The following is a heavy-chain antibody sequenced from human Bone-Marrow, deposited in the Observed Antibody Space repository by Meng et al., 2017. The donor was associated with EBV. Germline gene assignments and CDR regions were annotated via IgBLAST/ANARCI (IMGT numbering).Heavy chain of an antibody. J-gene: IGHJ4*02. CDR1: GGTVSSYA. V-gene: IGHV1-69*01. Sequence: QVQLVQSWAEVKKPGSSVKVSCKAFGGTVSSYAIRWLRQAPGQGLEWMGGIIPIFGTANYAQKFQGRVTITADESTSTAYMELSSLRSEDTAVYYCARGGELLESFDYWGQGTLVTVSS. D-gene: IGHD1-26*01. CDR3: ARGGELLESFDY. CDR2: IIPIFGTA.